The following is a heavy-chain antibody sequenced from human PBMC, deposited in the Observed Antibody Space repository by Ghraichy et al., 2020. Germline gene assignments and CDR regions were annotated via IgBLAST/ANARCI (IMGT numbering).Heavy chain of an antibody. CDR2: TSDSGRK. CDR3: AASGSYVF. J-gene: IGHJ4*02. Sequence: GGSLRLSCAGSGLTFSSYAMSWVRQAPGKGLEWVSGTSDSGRKYYADSVKGRFTISRDNSKNTLDLQMNSLRAEDTAVYYCAASGSYVFWGQGTLVTVSS. V-gene: IGHV3-23*01. CDR1: GLTFSSYA. D-gene: IGHD1-26*01.